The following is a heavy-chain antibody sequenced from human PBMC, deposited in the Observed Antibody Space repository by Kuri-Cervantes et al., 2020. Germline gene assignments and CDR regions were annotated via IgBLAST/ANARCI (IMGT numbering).Heavy chain of an antibody. Sequence: KVSCKGSGYSFTSYWIGWVRQMPGKGLEWMGIIYPGDSDTRYSPSFQGQVTISADKSVSTAYLQWSSLKASDTAMYYCARREYSSSWYSDYWGQGTLVTVSS. CDR2: IYPGDSDT. V-gene: IGHV5-51*01. J-gene: IGHJ4*02. CDR1: GYSFTSYW. D-gene: IGHD6-13*01. CDR3: ARREYSSSWYSDY.